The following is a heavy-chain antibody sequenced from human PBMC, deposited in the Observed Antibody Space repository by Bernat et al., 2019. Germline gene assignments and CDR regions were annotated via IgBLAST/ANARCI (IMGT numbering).Heavy chain of an antibody. V-gene: IGHV3-20*04. CDR2: IYWNGGST. CDR3: AREVRTTVTTMPSCDY. D-gene: IGHD4-17*01. Sequence: EVQLVESGGGVVRPGGSLRLSCAASGFTFDDYGMSWVRQAPGKGLEWVSGIYWNGGSTGYADSVKGRFTISRDNAKNTLYLQMNSLRAEDTALYYCAREVRTTVTTMPSCDYGGQGTLVTVSS. J-gene: IGHJ4*02. CDR1: GFTFDDYG.